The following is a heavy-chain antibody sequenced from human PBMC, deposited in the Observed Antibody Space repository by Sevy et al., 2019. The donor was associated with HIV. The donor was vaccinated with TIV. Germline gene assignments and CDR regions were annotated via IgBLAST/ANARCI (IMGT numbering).Heavy chain of an antibody. J-gene: IGHJ5*02. CDR2: IYYTGST. CDR1: GGSISTYY. V-gene: IGHV4-59*01. D-gene: IGHD5-12*01. CDR3: ARAPPVRSGDDSLNWFDP. Sequence: SETLSLTCTVSGGSISTYYWSWIRQPPGKGLEYIGYIYYTGSTNYNPSLKSRVTISVDTSKNQFSLKLRSVTAVDTAVYCCARAPPVRSGDDSLNWFDPWGQGTLVTV.